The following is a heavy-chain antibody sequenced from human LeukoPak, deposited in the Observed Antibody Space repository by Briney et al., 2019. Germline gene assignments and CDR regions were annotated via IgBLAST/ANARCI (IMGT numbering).Heavy chain of an antibody. CDR2: IKQDGSEK. J-gene: IGHJ5*02. CDR1: GFTFSSYW. CDR3: ASRSINWYRGNNWFDP. D-gene: IGHD6-13*01. V-gene: IGHV3-7*01. Sequence: GGSLRLSCAASGFTFSSYWMSWVRQAPGKGLEWVANIKQDGSEKYYVDSVKGRFTISRDNAKNSLYLEMNSLRVEDTAVYYCASRSINWYRGNNWFDPWGQGTLVTVSS.